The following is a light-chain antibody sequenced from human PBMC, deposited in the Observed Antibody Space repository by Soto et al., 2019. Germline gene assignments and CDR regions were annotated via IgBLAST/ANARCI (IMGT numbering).Light chain of an antibody. CDR2: KAS. CDR3: QQYNTFWT. V-gene: IGKV1-5*03. CDR1: QSISSW. Sequence: DIQMTQSPSTLSASVGGRVTITCRASQSISSWLAWYQQKPGKAPKLLIYKASSLESGVPSRFSGSGSGTEFTLTITSLKPEDFAAYYCQQYNTFWTFGQGTKVDIK. J-gene: IGKJ1*01.